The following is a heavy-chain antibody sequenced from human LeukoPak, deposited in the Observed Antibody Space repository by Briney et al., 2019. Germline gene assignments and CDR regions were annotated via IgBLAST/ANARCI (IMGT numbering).Heavy chain of an antibody. CDR3: ARGERDGYNYYFDY. CDR1: GGSISSYY. Sequence: SETLSLTCTVSGGSISSYYWSWLRQPPGKGLEWIGYIYYSGSTNYNPSLKSRVTISVDTSKNQFSLKLSSVTAADTAVYYCARGERDGYNYYFDYWGQGTLVTVSS. CDR2: IYYSGST. D-gene: IGHD5-24*01. V-gene: IGHV4-59*01. J-gene: IGHJ4*02.